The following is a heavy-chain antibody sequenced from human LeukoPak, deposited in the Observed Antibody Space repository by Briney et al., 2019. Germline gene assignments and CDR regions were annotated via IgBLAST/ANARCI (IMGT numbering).Heavy chain of an antibody. CDR2: IYYSGSP. CDR3: ARDRDSSGCHDY. CDR1: GGSISSYY. V-gene: IGHV4-59*01. Sequence: SETLSLTCTVSGGSISSYYWSWIRQPPGKGLEWIGSIYYSGSPNYNPSLKSRVTISVDTSKNQFSLKLSSVTAADTAVYYCARDRDSSGCHDYWGQGTLVTVSS. D-gene: IGHD6-19*01. J-gene: IGHJ4*02.